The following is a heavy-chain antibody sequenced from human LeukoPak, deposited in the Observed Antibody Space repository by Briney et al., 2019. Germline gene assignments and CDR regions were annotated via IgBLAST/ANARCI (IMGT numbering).Heavy chain of an antibody. CDR3: ARDGSSSAGYYFDY. CDR1: EFPFNGYW. D-gene: IGHD2-15*01. Sequence: GGSLRLSCAASEFPFNGYWMSWVRQAPGKGLECVANINQDGSEKYYVDSVRGRFTISRDNSKNTLYLQMNSLRAEDTAVYYCARDGSSSAGYYFDYWGQGTLVTVSS. V-gene: IGHV3-7*01. J-gene: IGHJ4*02. CDR2: INQDGSEK.